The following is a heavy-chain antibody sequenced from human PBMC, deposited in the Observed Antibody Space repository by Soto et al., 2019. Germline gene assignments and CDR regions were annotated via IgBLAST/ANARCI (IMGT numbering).Heavy chain of an antibody. J-gene: IGHJ6*03. CDR3: ARGRGYRGGIYYYYYYMDV. Sequence: SLRLSCAASGFTFSSYGMHWVRQAPGKGLEWVAVIWHDGSNKYYADSVKGRFTISRDNAKNSVYLLMNSLRAADTAVYYCARGRGYRGGIYYYYYYMDVWGKGTTVTVSS. D-gene: IGHD5-18*01. V-gene: IGHV3-33*01. CDR1: GFTFSSYG. CDR2: IWHDGSNK.